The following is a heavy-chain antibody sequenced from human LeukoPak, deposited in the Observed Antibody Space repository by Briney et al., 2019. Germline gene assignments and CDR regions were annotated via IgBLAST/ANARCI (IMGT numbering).Heavy chain of an antibody. CDR3: ARGAPGRDDGLDI. Sequence: SETLSLTCTVSGGSFSGFYWTWIRQPPGKGLEWIGEITHTGSTNYHSSLMSRVTISVDTSKNQFSLKLSSVTAADTTVYYCARGAPGRDDGLDIWGQGTMVTVSS. CDR1: GGSFSGFY. J-gene: IGHJ3*02. D-gene: IGHD5-24*01. V-gene: IGHV4-34*01. CDR2: ITHTGST.